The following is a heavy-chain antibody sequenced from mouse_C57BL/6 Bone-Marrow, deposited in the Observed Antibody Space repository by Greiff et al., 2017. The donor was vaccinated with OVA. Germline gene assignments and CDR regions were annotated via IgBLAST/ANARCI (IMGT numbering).Heavy chain of an antibody. CDR1: GFTFSDFY. Sequence: EVKLVESGGGLVQSGRSLRLSCATSGFTFSDFYMAWVRQAPGKGLEWIAARRNKANDYTTEYSASVKGRFIVSRDTSQSILYLQMNTLRAEDTAIYYCARDASSSDWYFDVWGTGTTVTVSS. D-gene: IGHD1-1*01. CDR3: ARDASSSDWYFDV. J-gene: IGHJ1*03. CDR2: RRNKANDYTT. V-gene: IGHV7-1*01.